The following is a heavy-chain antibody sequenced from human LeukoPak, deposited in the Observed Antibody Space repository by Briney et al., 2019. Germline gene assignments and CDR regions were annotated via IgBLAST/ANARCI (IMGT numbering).Heavy chain of an antibody. CDR2: ISSSSSYI. Sequence: GGSLRLSCAASGFTFSSYSMNWVRQAPGKGLEWVSSISSSSSYIYYAYSVKGRFTISRDNAKNSLYLQMNSLRAEDTAVYYCARLGPISSSWYDYYYYYMDVWGKGTTVTVSS. J-gene: IGHJ6*03. D-gene: IGHD6-13*01. V-gene: IGHV3-21*01. CDR3: ARLGPISSSWYDYYYYYMDV. CDR1: GFTFSSYS.